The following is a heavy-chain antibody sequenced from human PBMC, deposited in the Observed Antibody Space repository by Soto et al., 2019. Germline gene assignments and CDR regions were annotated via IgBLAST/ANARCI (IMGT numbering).Heavy chain of an antibody. CDR2: IYYSGST. J-gene: IGHJ6*03. V-gene: IGHV4-39*01. D-gene: IGHD2-15*01. CDR3: ILGHSCSVGKGYYYYYMDV. CDR1: GGSISSSSYY. Sequence: QLQLQESGPGLVKPSETLSLTCTVSGGSISSSSYYWGWIRQAPGKGLEWIGSIYYSGSTYYNPSLKSRVTISVDTSENQFSLKLSSVTAADTAVYYGILGHSCSVGKGYYYYYMDVWGKGTTVTVSS.